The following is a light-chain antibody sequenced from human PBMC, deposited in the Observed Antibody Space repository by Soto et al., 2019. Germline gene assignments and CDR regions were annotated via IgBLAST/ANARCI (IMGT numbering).Light chain of an antibody. Sequence: QSVLTQPPSVSAASGQKVIISCSGSISNIGSNYVSWYQQGPGTAPKLLLYDNFERPSGIPDRFSGSKSGTSAALGITGLQAGDEADYFCGSWDDTLSGVVFGGGTKLTVL. CDR1: ISNIGSNY. CDR3: GSWDDTLSGVV. CDR2: DNF. V-gene: IGLV1-51*01. J-gene: IGLJ2*01.